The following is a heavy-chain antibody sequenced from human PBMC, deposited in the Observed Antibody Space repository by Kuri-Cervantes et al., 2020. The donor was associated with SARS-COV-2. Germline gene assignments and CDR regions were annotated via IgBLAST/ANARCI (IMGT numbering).Heavy chain of an antibody. V-gene: IGHV3-30*04. Sequence: SLKISCVASEFTFRTYAVHWVRQPPGKGLEWVAVISYDESNKYYADSVKGRFTITRDNSKNTLYLQMNSLRVEDTALYYCLRRDCGNTRCYNSPQFRGQGTLVTVSS. D-gene: IGHD2-2*02. CDR2: ISYDESNK. CDR1: EFTFRTYA. J-gene: IGHJ4*02. CDR3: LRRDCGNTRCYNSPQF.